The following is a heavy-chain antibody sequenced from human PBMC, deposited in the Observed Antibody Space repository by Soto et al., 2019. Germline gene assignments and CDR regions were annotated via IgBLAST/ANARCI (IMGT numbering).Heavy chain of an antibody. CDR3: AKTTSSGYYGNTEPRPDY. J-gene: IGHJ4*02. D-gene: IGHD3-22*01. CDR2: ISGNGGST. CDR1: GFTFSTYA. V-gene: IGHV3-23*01. Sequence: GGSLRLSCAASGFTFSTYAMSWVRQAPGKGLEWVSAISGNGGSTYYADPVKGRFTISRDNSKNTLFLQMNSLRAEDTALYYCAKTTSSGYYGNTEPRPDYWGQGTLVTVSS.